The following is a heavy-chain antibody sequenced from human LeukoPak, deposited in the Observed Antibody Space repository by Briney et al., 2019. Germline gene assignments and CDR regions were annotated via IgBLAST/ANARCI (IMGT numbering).Heavy chain of an antibody. Sequence: PGGSLRLSCAASGFTFSSYGMHWVRQASGKGLEWIGRIRSKANNYATAYAASVKGRFTISRDDSQNTAYLQMNRLKTEDTAVYYCTSRLAAGDYWGRGTLVTVSS. CDR2: IRSKANNYAT. CDR3: TSRLAAGDY. CDR1: GFTFSSYG. J-gene: IGHJ4*02. D-gene: IGHD6-13*01. V-gene: IGHV3-73*01.